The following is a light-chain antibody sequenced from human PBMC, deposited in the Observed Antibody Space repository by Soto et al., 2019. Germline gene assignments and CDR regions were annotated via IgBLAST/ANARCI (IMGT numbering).Light chain of an antibody. CDR1: SSNVGSYNF. CDR3: CSYAGNNALV. V-gene: IGLV2-23*02. Sequence: QAASVSGSRGQSITISCTGTSSNVGSYNFVSWYRQYPGKAPELLIYEVSQRPSTFFNRFSGSKSGNTASLTISGLQSDDEADYYCCSYAGNNALVFGGGTKLTVL. CDR2: EVS. J-gene: IGLJ3*02.